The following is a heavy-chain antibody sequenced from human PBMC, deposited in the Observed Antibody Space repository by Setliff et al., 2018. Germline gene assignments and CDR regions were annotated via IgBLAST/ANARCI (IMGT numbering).Heavy chain of an antibody. CDR1: GGSFTDHF. Sequence: SETLSLTCAVYGGSFTDHFWSWIRQPPGKGLEWIGEINHSGSTNYNPSLKSRVSISVDASKNQFSLKLTSVTAADTAVYYCARGDFWSGYSDNLNWFDPWGQGTLVTVSS. CDR2: INHSGST. CDR3: ARGDFWSGYSDNLNWFDP. V-gene: IGHV4-34*01. D-gene: IGHD3-3*01. J-gene: IGHJ5*02.